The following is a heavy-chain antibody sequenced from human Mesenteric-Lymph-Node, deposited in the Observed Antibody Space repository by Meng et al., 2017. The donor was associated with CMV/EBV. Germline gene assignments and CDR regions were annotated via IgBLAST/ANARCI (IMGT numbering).Heavy chain of an antibody. D-gene: IGHD2-2*01. Sequence: SFNGYYWSWIRQPPGKGLEWIGEINHSGSTNYNPSLKSRVTISVDTSKKQFSLDLSSVTAADTAVYYCAKGLLYCNSISCRLGYFQHWGQGSLVTVSS. J-gene: IGHJ1*01. CDR2: INHSGST. CDR1: SFNGYY. V-gene: IGHV4-34*01. CDR3: AKGLLYCNSISCRLGYFQH.